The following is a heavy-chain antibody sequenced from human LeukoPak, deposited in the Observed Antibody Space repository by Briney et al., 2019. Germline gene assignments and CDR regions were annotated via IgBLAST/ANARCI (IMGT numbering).Heavy chain of an antibody. CDR2: IYYSVST. CDR1: GGSISSGGYY. D-gene: IGHD3-22*01. J-gene: IGHJ5*02. Sequence: SQTLSLTCTVSGGSISSGGYYWSRIRQHPGKGLEWIGYIYYSVSTYYNPSLKSRVTISVDTSKNQFSLKLSSVTAADTAVYYCASVGGGRTYYYDSSGYYYYGFDPWGQGTLVTVSS. V-gene: IGHV4-31*03. CDR3: ASVGGGRTYYYDSSGYYYYGFDP.